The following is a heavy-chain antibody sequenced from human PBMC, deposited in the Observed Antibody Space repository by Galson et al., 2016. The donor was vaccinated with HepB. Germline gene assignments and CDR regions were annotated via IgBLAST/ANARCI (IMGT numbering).Heavy chain of an antibody. V-gene: IGHV3-15*01. D-gene: IGHD2-21*01. J-gene: IGHJ4*02. Sequence: SLRLSCAASGFTFTNAWMTWVRQAPGKGLEWVAHIKSKADGGTVDYAAPVKGRFTISRDDSKNTLYLQMNSLKAEDTALYYCTVTVDVDYYDYWGQGTLVTGSS. CDR1: GFTFTNAW. CDR3: TVTVDVDYYDY. CDR2: IKSKADGGTV.